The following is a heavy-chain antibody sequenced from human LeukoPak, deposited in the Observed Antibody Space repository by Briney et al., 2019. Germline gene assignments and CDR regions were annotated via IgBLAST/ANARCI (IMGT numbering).Heavy chain of an antibody. V-gene: IGHV4-59*11. CDR3: ARDGGSNPYYYYYMDV. Sequence: SETLSLTCTVSGGSISSHYWSWIRQPPGKGLEWIGYIYYSGSTNYNPSLKSRVTISVDTSKNQFSLKLSSVTAADTAVYYCARDGGSNPYYYYYMDVWGKGTTVTVSS. CDR2: IYYSGST. CDR1: GGSISSHY. J-gene: IGHJ6*03. D-gene: IGHD4-11*01.